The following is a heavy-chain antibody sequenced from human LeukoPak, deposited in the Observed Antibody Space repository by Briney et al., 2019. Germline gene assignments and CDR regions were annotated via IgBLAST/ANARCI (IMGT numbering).Heavy chain of an antibody. CDR1: GFTFSSYW. CDR2: INQDGSEK. D-gene: IGHD5-24*01. Sequence: GGSLRLSCAASGFTFSSYWMNWVRQAPGKGLEGVASINQDGSEKYYLDSVKGRFTISRDNAKNSLYLQMNSLRDEDTAVYSCARDGVRDGLYFDRWGQGTLVAVSS. V-gene: IGHV3-7*01. J-gene: IGHJ4*02. CDR3: ARDGVRDGLYFDR.